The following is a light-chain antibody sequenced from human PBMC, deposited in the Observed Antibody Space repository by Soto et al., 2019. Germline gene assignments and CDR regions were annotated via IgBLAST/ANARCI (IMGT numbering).Light chain of an antibody. CDR1: QSISRY. Sequence: EMVLPPSPATMSFSPVERTPLSFSASQSISRYLAWDQQKPGQGPRLLIYGASSRATGTPDRFSGSGSGKDFTITINRLENEDFELYYCQQYGSSPTKFGQGTKVDIK. J-gene: IGKJ1*01. CDR2: GAS. CDR3: QQYGSSPTK. V-gene: IGKV3-20*01.